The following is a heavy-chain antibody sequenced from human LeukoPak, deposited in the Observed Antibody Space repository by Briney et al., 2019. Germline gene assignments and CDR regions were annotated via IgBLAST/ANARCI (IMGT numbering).Heavy chain of an antibody. V-gene: IGHV3-53*01. Sequence: GGSLRLSCAASGFTVSTNYMSWVRQAPGKGLEWVSVIYSGGSTYYADSVKGRFTISRDNSKNTLYLQMNSLRAEDTAVYYCARDIAVAGPNTTDYWGQGTLVTVSS. CDR2: IYSGGST. CDR1: GFTVSTNY. J-gene: IGHJ4*02. D-gene: IGHD6-19*01. CDR3: ARDIAVAGPNTTDY.